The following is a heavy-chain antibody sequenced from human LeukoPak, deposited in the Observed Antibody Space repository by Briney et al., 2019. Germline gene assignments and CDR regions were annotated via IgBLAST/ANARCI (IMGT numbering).Heavy chain of an antibody. D-gene: IGHD6-13*01. J-gene: IGHJ4*02. CDR1: GGSISSGSDY. CDR2: IYTSGST. V-gene: IGHV4-61*02. CDR3: ARGTYGSSWQLEHFDY. Sequence: PSETLSLTCTVSGGSISSGSDYWSWIRQPAGKGLEWIGRIYTSGSTNYNPSLKSRVTISVDTSKNQFSLKLSSVTAADTAVYYCARGTYGSSWQLEHFDYWGQGTLVTVSS.